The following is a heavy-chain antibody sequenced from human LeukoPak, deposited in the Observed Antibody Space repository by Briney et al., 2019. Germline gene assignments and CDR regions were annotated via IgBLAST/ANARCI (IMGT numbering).Heavy chain of an antibody. D-gene: IGHD6-19*01. J-gene: IGHJ6*02. CDR2: ISGSGGST. Sequence: AGGSLRLSCAASGFTFSSYAMSWVRQAPGKGLEWVSAISGSGGSTYYADSVKGRFTISRDNAKNSLYLQMNSLRAEDTAVYYCARVSGSSGWFALTYYGMDVWGQGTTVTVSS. CDR1: GFTFSSYA. CDR3: ARVSGSSGWFALTYYGMDV. V-gene: IGHV3-23*01.